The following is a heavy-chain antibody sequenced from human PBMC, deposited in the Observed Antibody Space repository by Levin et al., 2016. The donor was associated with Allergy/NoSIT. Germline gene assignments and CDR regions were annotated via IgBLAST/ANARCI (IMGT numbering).Heavy chain of an antibody. CDR2: IYPRDSDT. J-gene: IGHJ5*02. V-gene: IGHV5-51*01. CDR3: GRQLAAGGIGWFDP. D-gene: IGHD6-13*01. CDR1: GYRFSNFW. Sequence: GESLKISCKVSGYRFSNFWLGWVRQLPGKGPEWMGIIYPRDSDTRYSPSFQGQVTISADKATDTAYLQWSSLKASDTAMYYCGRQLAAGGIGWFDPWGQGTLVTVSS.